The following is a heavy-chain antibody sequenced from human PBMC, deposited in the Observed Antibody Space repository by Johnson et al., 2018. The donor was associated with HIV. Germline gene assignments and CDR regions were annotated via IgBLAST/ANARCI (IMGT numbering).Heavy chain of an antibody. J-gene: IGHJ3*02. CDR3: ARDHPGRSHAFDI. Sequence: VQLVESGGGVVQPGRSLRLSCAASGFTFDDYAMHWVRQAPGKGLEWVSGISWNSGSIGYVDSVKGRFTISRDNAKNSLYLQMNSLRAEDTAVYYCARDHPGRSHAFDIWGQGTMVTVSS. CDR2: ISWNSGSI. D-gene: IGHD4-17*01. CDR1: GFTFDDYA. V-gene: IGHV3-9*01.